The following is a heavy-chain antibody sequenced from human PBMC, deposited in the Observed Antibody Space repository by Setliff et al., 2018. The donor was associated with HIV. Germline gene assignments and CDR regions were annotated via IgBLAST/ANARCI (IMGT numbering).Heavy chain of an antibody. CDR2: SKNKANRYAT. CDR3: VRDVAATNMIRGILTHYYYMDV. V-gene: IGHV3-72*01. Sequence: GGSLRLSCTTSGFTFDAHCMDWVRQAPGKGLEWVARSKNKANRYATQYAASVKGRFTVSRDGSENSLYLQMNNLKSEDTAVYYCVRDVAATNMIRGILTHYYYMDVWGKGTTVTVSS. CDR1: GFTFDAHC. D-gene: IGHD3-10*01. J-gene: IGHJ6*03.